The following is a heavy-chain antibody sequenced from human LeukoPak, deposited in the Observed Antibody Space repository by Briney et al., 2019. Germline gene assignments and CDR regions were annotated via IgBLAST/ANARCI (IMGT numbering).Heavy chain of an antibody. CDR3: ARHRALGTTRSSDI. D-gene: IGHD1-26*01. Sequence: PGESLKISCKGSGYNFINYWIGWVRQMPGKGLEWMGIIYPGDSDTIYSPSFQGQVTISADKSISTAYLQWSSLKASDSAMYYCARHRALGTTRSSDIWGQGTMVTVSS. CDR2: IYPGDSDT. J-gene: IGHJ3*02. V-gene: IGHV5-51*01. CDR1: GYNFINYW.